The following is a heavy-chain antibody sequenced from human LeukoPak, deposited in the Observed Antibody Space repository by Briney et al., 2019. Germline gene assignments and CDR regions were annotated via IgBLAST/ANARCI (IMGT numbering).Heavy chain of an antibody. CDR1: GFTFSSYG. D-gene: IGHD6-19*01. J-gene: IGHJ4*02. CDR2: ISYDGSNK. Sequence: GGSLRLSCAASGFTFSSYGMHWVRQAPGKGLEWVAVISYDGSNKYYADSVEGRFTISRDNSKNTLYLQMNSLRAEDTAVCYCAKDHSSGWTFDYWGQGTLVTVSS. V-gene: IGHV3-30*18. CDR3: AKDHSSGWTFDY.